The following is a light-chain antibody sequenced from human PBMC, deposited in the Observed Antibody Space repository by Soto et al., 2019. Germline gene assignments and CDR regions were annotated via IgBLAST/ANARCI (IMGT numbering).Light chain of an antibody. CDR3: ASYTTSSTYG. CDR1: SSDVGGFNY. CDR2: DVT. V-gene: IGLV2-14*03. J-gene: IGLJ1*01. Sequence: QSALTQPASVSGSPGQSIAISCTGTSSDVGGFNYVSWYQQHPCKASKLLIYDVTSRPSGVFDRFSGSKSANTASLTISGLQAEDEADYYCASYTTSSTYGFGTGTKVTVL.